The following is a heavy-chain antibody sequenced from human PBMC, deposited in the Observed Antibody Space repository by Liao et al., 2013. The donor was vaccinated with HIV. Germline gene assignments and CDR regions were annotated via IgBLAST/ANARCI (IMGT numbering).Heavy chain of an antibody. J-gene: IGHJ5*02. D-gene: IGHD1-14*01. CDR1: GASISNYH. CDR2: LHNNGNI. V-gene: IGHV4-4*07. CDR3: APDQASARFDP. Sequence: QVQLQVSGPGLVNPSETLSLTCTVSGASISNYHWSWIRQSAGKGLEWLGRLHNNGNIDHNPSFWSRVSLSVDTSKNQFSLKLSSVTAADTATYFCAPDQASARFDPWGQGILVTVSS.